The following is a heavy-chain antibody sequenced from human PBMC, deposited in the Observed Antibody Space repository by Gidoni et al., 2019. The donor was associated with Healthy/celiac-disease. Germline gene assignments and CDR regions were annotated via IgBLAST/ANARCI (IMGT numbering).Heavy chain of an antibody. CDR1: GFTVSSNY. Sequence: EVQLVESGGGLVQPGGSLRLSCAASGFTVSSNYMSWVRQAPGKGLEWVSVIYSGGSTYYADSVKGRFTISRDNSKNTLYLQMNSLRAEDTAVYYCARNTYYYDSSGYYYDDYWGQGTLVTVSS. J-gene: IGHJ4*02. V-gene: IGHV3-66*01. CDR3: ARNTYYYDSSGYYYDDY. CDR2: IYSGGST. D-gene: IGHD3-22*01.